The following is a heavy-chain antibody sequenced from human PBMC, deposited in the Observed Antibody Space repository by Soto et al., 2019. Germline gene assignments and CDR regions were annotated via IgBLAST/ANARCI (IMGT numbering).Heavy chain of an antibody. CDR2: ISYDGTNT. CDR3: ATDLQYYADYDYYCYGMDV. Sequence: QVQLVESGGGEVQPGRSLRISCAASGFTFSTYCMHWVRQAPGKGLEWVAVISYDGTNTFYSDSVKGRFTISRDNFKNTITLEKNRLRADKKAVYSCATDLQYYADYDYYCYGMDVWGLGTRVTVSS. J-gene: IGHJ6*02. V-gene: IGHV3-30*03. CDR1: GFTFSTYC. D-gene: IGHD4-17*01.